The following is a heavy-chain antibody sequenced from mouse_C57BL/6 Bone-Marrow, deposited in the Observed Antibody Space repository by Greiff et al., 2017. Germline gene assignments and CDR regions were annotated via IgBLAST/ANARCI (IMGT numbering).Heavy chain of an antibody. CDR2: IYPRDGST. J-gene: IGHJ1*03. Sequence: QVQLQQSGPELVKPGASVKLSCKASSYTFTSYDINWVKQRPGQGLEWIGWIYPRDGSTKYNEKFKGKATLTVDTSSSTAYMELHSLTSEYSVVYGGAVVEVDGISGYWYFEVWGTGTTVTVSS. CDR3: AVVEVDGISGYWYFEV. V-gene: IGHV1-85*01. CDR1: SYTFTSYD. D-gene: IGHD1-1*01.